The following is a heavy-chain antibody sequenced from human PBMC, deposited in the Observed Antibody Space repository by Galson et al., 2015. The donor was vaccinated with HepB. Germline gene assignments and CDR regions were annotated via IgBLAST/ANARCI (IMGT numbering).Heavy chain of an antibody. CDR2: IYTSGIT. CDR3: ARVGYSSGWHYFDY. V-gene: IGHV4-4*07. CDR1: GGSISSYY. Sequence: TLSLTCTVSGGSISSYYWSWIRQPAGKGLEWIGRIYTSGITNYNPSLKSRVTMSVDMSKNRFSLRLSSVTAADTAVYYCARVGYSSGWHYFDYWGQGTLVTVSS. J-gene: IGHJ4*02. D-gene: IGHD6-19*01.